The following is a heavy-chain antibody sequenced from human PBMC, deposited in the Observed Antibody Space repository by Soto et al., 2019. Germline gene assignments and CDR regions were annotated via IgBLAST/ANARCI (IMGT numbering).Heavy chain of an antibody. Sequence: GASVKVYCKVSGYTHTELSMHWVRQEKEKGLEWMGGFDPEDGETIYAQKFQGRVTMTEDTSTDTAYMELSSLRSEDTAVYYCATDLTRPNWDIVVDGDPWGQGTLVTVSS. CDR3: ATDLTRPNWDIVVDGDP. J-gene: IGHJ5*02. CDR1: GYTHTELS. CDR2: FDPEDGET. D-gene: IGHD2-15*01. V-gene: IGHV1-24*01.